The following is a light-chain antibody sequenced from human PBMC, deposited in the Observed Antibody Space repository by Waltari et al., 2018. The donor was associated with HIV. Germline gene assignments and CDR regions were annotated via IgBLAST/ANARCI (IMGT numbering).Light chain of an antibody. CDR3: QQYYTTPLT. J-gene: IGKJ4*01. CDR1: QSVLYSANNKNY. CDR2: WAS. Sequence: MTQSPDSLAVSLGERATINCKSSQSVLYSANNKNYLAWYQQKPGQPPKLLIYWASTRESGVPDRFSGSGSGTDFTLTISSLQAEDVAVYYCQQYYTTPLTFGGGTKVEI. V-gene: IGKV4-1*01.